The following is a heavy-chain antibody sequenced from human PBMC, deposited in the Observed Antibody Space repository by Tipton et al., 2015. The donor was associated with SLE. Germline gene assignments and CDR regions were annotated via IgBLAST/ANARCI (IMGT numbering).Heavy chain of an antibody. CDR2: INPNSGDT. V-gene: IGHV1-2*06. CDR3: ARDGGGFDY. J-gene: IGHJ4*02. D-gene: IGHD3-16*01. Sequence: QSGAEVKKPGSSVKVSCKASGGTFSNYGFNWVRQAPGQGLEWMGRINPNSGDTKYAPKFQGRVTMTRDTSISTAYMALSSLGSDDTAMYYCARDGGGFDYWGQGTLVTVSS. CDR1: GGTFSNYG.